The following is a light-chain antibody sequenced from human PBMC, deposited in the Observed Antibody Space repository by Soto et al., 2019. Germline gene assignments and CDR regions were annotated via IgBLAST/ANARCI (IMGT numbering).Light chain of an antibody. V-gene: IGLV2-11*01. CDR3: CSYAGSYIKYV. Sequence: QSALTQPRSVSGAPGQSVTLSCTGTISDIGNYDYVSWYQQHPGMAPKLIIYDVSKRPSGVPDRFSGSKSGNTASLTISGLQAEDEADYYCCSYAGSYIKYVFGTGTKVTVL. CDR1: ISDIGNYDY. J-gene: IGLJ1*01. CDR2: DVS.